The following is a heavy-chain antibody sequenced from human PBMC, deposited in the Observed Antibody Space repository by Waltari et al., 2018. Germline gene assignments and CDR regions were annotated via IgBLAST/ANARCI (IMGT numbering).Heavy chain of an antibody. CDR2: SAYNGNT. V-gene: IGHV4-39*02. J-gene: IGHJ4*02. CDR3: ARDPEWERGHCDY. CDR1: GGSISSSSYY. Sequence: QLQLQESGPGLVKPSETLSLTCTVSGGSISSSSYYWGWIRQPPGKGLEWMGWISAYNGNTNYAQKFQGRVTMTTDTSTSTAYMELRSLRSDDTAVYYCARDPEWERGHCDYWGQGTLVTVSS. D-gene: IGHD1-26*01.